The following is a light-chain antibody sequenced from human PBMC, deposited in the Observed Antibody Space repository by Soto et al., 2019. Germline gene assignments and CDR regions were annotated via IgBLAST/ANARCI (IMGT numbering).Light chain of an antibody. V-gene: IGKV1-39*01. J-gene: IGKJ4*01. CDR1: QKIHNF. CDR2: LAS. Sequence: DIQMTQSPSSLSASLGDRVTVTCRASQKIHNFVSWNQQKPGQAPKLLIFLASTLESGVPSRFGGSGSGTDFTLTISSLQPEDFSTYYCQQSFSNPRTFGGGTKVEIQ. CDR3: QQSFSNPRT.